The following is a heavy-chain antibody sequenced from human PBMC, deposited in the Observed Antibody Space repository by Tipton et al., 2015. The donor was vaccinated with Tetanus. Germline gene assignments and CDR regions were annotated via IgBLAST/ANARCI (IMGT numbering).Heavy chain of an antibody. CDR2: SFHGSST. CDR1: GGSISSGGYY. J-gene: IGHJ4*02. V-gene: IGHV4-61*08. Sequence: TLSLTCSVSGGSISSGGYYWSWIRQPPGMGLEWVGYSFHGSSTNYNPSLKGRATISVDPSKNQISLKLTSVAAADAAIYYCARQTEGKFDYWGQGTLVTVSS. CDR3: ARQTEGKFDY. D-gene: IGHD3-10*01.